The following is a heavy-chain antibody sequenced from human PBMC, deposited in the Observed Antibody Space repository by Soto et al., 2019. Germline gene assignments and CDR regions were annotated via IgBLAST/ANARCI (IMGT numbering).Heavy chain of an antibody. CDR3: ARDGIVGGAELDY. D-gene: IGHD1-26*01. CDR2: ISAYNGNT. CDR1: GYTFIXYG. V-gene: IGHV1-18*01. J-gene: IGHJ4*02. Sequence: ASVKVSCKASGYTFIXYGISWVRQAPGQGLEWMGWISAYNGNTNYAQKFRGRVTMTTDTSTSTAYMELRSLRSDDAAVYYCARDGIVGGAELDYWGQGTLVTVSS.